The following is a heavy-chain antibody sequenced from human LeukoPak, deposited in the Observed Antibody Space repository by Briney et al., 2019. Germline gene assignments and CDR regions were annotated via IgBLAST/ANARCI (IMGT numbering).Heavy chain of an antibody. CDR3: ARDPFRDGYNYFADY. J-gene: IGHJ4*02. CDR2: INPSGGST. D-gene: IGHD5-24*01. CDR1: GYTFTSYY. V-gene: IGHV1-46*01. Sequence: ASVKVSCKASGYTFTSYYMHWVRQAPGQGLEWMGIINPSGGSTSYAQKFQSRVTMTRDTSTSTVYMELSSLRSEDTAVYYCARDPFRDGYNYFADYWGQGTLVTVSS.